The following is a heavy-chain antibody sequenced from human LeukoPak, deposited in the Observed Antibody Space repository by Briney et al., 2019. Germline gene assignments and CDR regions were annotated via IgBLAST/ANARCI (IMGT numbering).Heavy chain of an antibody. CDR3: AVINTAYDWSWFDP. J-gene: IGHJ5*02. CDR2: ISGSGGST. Sequence: GGSLRLSCAASGFTFSNYAMSWVRQAPGKGLEWVSSISGSGGSTYYADSVKGRFTISRDNSKNTLFLQMNSLRAEDTAVYFCAVINTAYDWSWFDPWGQEPWSSSPQ. D-gene: IGHD5-12*01. CDR1: GFTFSNYA. V-gene: IGHV3-23*01.